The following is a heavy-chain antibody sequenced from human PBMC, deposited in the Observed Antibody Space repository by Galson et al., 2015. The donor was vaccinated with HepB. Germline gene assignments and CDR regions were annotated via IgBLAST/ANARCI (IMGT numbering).Heavy chain of an antibody. J-gene: IGHJ6*02. CDR3: ARRSSSAAGGRGLDV. CDR2: IYPGDSDT. V-gene: IGHV5-51*01. CDR1: GYRFTSYW. D-gene: IGHD6-6*01. Sequence: QSGAEVKKPGESLKISCKGSGYRFTSYWIGWVRQMPGKGLEWMGIIYPGDSDTRYSPSFQGQVTISADKSISTAYLQWSSLKASDTAMYYCARRSSSAAGGRGLDVWGQGTTVTVSS.